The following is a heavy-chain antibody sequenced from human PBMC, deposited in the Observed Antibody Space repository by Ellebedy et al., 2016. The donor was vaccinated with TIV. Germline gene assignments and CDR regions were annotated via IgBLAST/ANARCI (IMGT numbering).Heavy chain of an antibody. CDR1: GGSISSGDYY. CDR3: ARHPTSEGVVPHFWFDP. Sequence: SETLSLXXTVSGGSISSGDYYWSWIRQPAGKGLEWIGYIYYSGSTNYNPSLKSRVTISVDTSKNQFSLKLSSVTAADTAVYYCARHPTSEGVVPHFWFDPWGQGTLVTVSS. D-gene: IGHD2-15*01. CDR2: IYYSGST. V-gene: IGHV4-61*10. J-gene: IGHJ5*02.